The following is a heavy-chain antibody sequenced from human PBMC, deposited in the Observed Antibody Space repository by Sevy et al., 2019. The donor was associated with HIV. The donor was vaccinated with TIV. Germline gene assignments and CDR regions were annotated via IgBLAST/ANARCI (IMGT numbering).Heavy chain of an antibody. CDR1: GFIFSNYN. CDR2: ISSSSNDI. J-gene: IGHJ4*02. CDR3: ARKMELLVPDY. V-gene: IGHV3-21*01. D-gene: IGHD2-21*02. Sequence: GGSLRLSFAASGFIFSNYNMHWVRQAPGKGLEWVSFISSSSNDIYYADSVKGRFTISRDNAKNSLYLQMNSLRAEDAAVYYCARKMELLVPDYWGQGTLVTVSS.